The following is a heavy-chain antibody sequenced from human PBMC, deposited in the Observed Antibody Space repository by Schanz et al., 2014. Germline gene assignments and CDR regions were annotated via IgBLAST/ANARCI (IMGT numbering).Heavy chain of an antibody. V-gene: IGHV3-7*03. J-gene: IGHJ3*01. CDR3: AKVAPAATYLDS. Sequence: EVQLVESGGGLVQPRGSLRLSCAASGFIFSNSWMSWVRQAPGRGLEWVAVVWHDGINRYYADSVKGRFTISRDNAKNSLFLQMNSLSAEDTAVYYCAKVAPAATYLDSWGQGTMVTVSS. CDR1: GFIFSNSW. CDR2: VWHDGINR. D-gene: IGHD2-2*01.